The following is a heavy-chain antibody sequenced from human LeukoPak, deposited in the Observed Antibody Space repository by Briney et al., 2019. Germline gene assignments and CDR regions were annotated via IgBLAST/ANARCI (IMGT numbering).Heavy chain of an antibody. V-gene: IGHV3-30*03. CDR2: ISYDGSNK. D-gene: IGHD3-3*01. Sequence: GRSLRLSCAASGFTFSSYGVHWVRQAPGKGLEWVALISYDGSNKYYADSVKGRFTISRDSSKNTLYLQMNSLRAEDTAVYYCARERRDYDFWSGSYFDYWGQGTLVTVSS. CDR1: GFTFSSYG. CDR3: ARERRDYDFWSGSYFDY. J-gene: IGHJ4*02.